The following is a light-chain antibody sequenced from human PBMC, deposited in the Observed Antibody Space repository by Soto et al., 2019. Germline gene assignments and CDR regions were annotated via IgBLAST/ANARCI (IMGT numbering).Light chain of an antibody. CDR2: DAS. CDR3: QQRNIWPPIT. Sequence: IVLTQCPVTLSLSPGERATLSCRASQSIXTHLAWYKVKPGQAPRLLIXDASRRASGVPARFSGSGSGTDFTLTISSLEPEDFALYYCQQRNIWPPITFGQGTRLRL. J-gene: IGKJ5*01. CDR1: QSIXTH. V-gene: IGKV3-11*01.